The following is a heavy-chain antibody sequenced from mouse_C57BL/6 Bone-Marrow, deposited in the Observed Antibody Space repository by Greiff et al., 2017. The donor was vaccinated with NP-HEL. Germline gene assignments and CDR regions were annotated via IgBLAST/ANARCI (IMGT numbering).Heavy chain of an antibody. CDR3: TRTYYGGYYFDY. V-gene: IGHV1-15*01. J-gene: IGHJ2*01. CDR1: GYTFTVYE. CDR2: IDPETGGT. D-gene: IGHD2-10*01. Sequence: VQLQQSGAELVRPGASVTLSCKASGYTFTVYEMHWVKQTPVHGLEWIGAIDPETGGTAYNQKFKGKAILTADKSSSTAYMELRSLTSEDSAVYYCTRTYYGGYYFDYWGQGTTLTVSS.